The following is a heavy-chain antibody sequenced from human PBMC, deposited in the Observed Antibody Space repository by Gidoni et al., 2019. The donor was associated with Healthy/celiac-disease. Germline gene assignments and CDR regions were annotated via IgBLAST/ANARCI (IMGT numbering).Heavy chain of an antibody. Sequence: QVQLQQWGAGLLKPSETLSLTCAVYGGSFSGYDWNWIRQPPGKGLEWIGEINHSGSTNYNPSLKSRVTISVDTSKNQFSLKLSSVTAADTAVYYCARRRATVTWAFDIWGQGTMVTVSS. CDR1: GGSFSGYD. V-gene: IGHV4-34*01. CDR2: INHSGST. CDR3: ARRRATVTWAFDI. D-gene: IGHD4-17*01. J-gene: IGHJ3*02.